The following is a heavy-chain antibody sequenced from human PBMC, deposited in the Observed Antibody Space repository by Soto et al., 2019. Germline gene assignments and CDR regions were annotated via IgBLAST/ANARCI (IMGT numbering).Heavy chain of an antibody. D-gene: IGHD2-21*02. V-gene: IGHV4-4*07. Sequence: PSETLSLTCIVSGVSVRSYTWSWVRQPANKGLEWIGRVFSSVGATYNPSHKSRVSISMDTPENRISLKLDSVTAADAGVYFCARDGMTTGDTWGPGTLVTVSS. CDR2: VFSSVGA. J-gene: IGHJ4*02. CDR3: ARDGMTTGDT. CDR1: GVSVRSYT.